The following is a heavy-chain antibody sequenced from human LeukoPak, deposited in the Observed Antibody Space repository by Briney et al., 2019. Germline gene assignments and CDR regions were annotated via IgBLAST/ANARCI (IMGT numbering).Heavy chain of an antibody. CDR1: GFTFCGYT. CDR2: ITAGGDGT. D-gene: IGHD2-8*01. V-gene: IGHV3-23*01. Sequence: GGSLRPSSAVSGFTFCGYTMSCVRLAPGKGLEWVSAITAGGDGTYYADSVKGRFTISRDNLKNMVFLQMNSLRAEDTAIYYCAKSNASIWNVYAYWGQRSLVTVSS. J-gene: IGHJ4*02. CDR3: AKSNASIWNVYAY.